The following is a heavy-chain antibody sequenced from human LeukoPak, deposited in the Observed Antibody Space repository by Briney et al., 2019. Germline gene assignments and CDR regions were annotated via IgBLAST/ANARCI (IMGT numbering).Heavy chain of an antibody. J-gene: IGHJ4*02. D-gene: IGHD1-1*01. Sequence: GESLKISCSISGYRLTNNWLGWMRQVPGKGLEWMGLIYPGDSDTRYSPSFQGQVTFSVDMSISTAYLQWSGLKTSDTAIYYCVRFGLTSSLDYWGQGTLVTVSS. CDR3: VRFGLTSSLDY. CDR1: GYRLTNNW. V-gene: IGHV5-51*01. CDR2: IYPGDSDT.